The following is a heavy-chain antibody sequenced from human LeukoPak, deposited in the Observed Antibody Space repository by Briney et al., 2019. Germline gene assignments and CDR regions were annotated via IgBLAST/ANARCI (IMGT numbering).Heavy chain of an antibody. CDR3: ARELPYSGYAGRYLFDY. V-gene: IGHV1-2*02. D-gene: IGHD5-12*01. CDR1: GYTFTGYY. J-gene: IGHJ4*02. CDR2: INPNSGGT. Sequence: GASVKVSCKASGYTFTGYYMHWVRQAPGQGLEWMGWINPNSGGTNYAQKFQGRVTMTRDTSISTAYMELSRLRSDDTAVYYCARELPYSGYAGRYLFDYWGQGTLVTVSS.